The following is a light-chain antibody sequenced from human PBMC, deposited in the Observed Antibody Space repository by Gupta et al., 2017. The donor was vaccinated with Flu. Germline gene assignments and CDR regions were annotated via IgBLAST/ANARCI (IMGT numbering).Light chain of an antibody. J-gene: IGKJ5*01. CDR2: AAS. CDR3: QQLNIYPPIT. V-gene: IGKV1-9*01. Sequence: FLSASVGDRVTITCRASQVIGSYFAWYQQKPGKAPKLLIYAASTLQSGVPSRFSGRGSGTEFTLTISSLQPEDFATYYCQQLNIYPPITFGQGTRLEIK. CDR1: QVIGSY.